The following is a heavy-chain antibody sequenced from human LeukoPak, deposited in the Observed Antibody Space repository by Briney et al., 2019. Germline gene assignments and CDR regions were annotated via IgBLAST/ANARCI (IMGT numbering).Heavy chain of an antibody. D-gene: IGHD2-15*01. CDR2: ISGSGGST. V-gene: IGHV3-23*01. J-gene: IGHJ6*03. Sequence: GGSLRLSCAASGFTFSSYAMSWVRQAPGKGLEWVSAISGSGGSTYYADPVKGRFTISRDNSKNTLYLQMNSLRAEDTAVYYCAKSSGAHFYYYYMDVWGKGTTVTVSS. CDR1: GFTFSSYA. CDR3: AKSSGAHFYYYYMDV.